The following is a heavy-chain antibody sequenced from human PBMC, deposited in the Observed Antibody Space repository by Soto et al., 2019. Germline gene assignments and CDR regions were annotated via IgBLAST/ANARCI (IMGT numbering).Heavy chain of an antibody. J-gene: IGHJ5*02. CDR3: ARDGFCTSTTCRVGNWFDP. CDR1: GGSFSGYY. Sequence: QVQLQQWGAGLLKPSETLSLTCVVYGGSFSGYYWSWIRQSPGKGLEWIGGINHRGSTNYNPSLECRVTISVDTSKNQFSLKLPSVTAADTAMYYCARDGFCTSTTCRVGNWFDPWGQGTLVTVSS. CDR2: INHRGST. D-gene: IGHD2-2*01. V-gene: IGHV4-34*01.